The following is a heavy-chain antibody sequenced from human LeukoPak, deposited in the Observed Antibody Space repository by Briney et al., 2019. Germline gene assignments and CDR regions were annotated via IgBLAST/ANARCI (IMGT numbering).Heavy chain of an antibody. D-gene: IGHD2-2*02. Sequence: GGSLRLSCAASGFTFSGSAMHWVRQASGKGLEWVGHIRSKANSYATAYAASVKGRFTISRDNSKNTLLLQMNSLRVEDTAVYYCAKFACTSTNCYNNFWGQGTLVTVSS. V-gene: IGHV3-73*01. CDR3: AKFACTSTNCYNNF. J-gene: IGHJ1*01. CDR1: GFTFSGSA. CDR2: IRSKANSYAT.